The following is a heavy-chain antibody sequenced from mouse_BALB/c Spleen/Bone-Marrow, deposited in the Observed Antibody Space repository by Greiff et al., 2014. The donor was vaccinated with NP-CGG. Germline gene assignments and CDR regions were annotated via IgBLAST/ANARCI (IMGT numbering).Heavy chain of an antibody. CDR1: GYTFTDYA. CDR2: ISTYSGNT. D-gene: IGHD2-2*01. V-gene: IGHV1-67*01. CDR3: ARSGYGYDWFAY. Sequence: VKLVESGPELVRPGVSVKISCKGSGYTFTDYAMHWVKQSHAKSLEWTGVISTYSGNTNYNQKFKGKATMTVDKSSSTAYMELARLTSEDSAIYYCARSGYGYDWFAYWGQGTLVTVSA. J-gene: IGHJ3*01.